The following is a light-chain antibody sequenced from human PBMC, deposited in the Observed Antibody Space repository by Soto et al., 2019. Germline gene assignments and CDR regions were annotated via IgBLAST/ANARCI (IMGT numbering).Light chain of an antibody. J-gene: IGKJ4*01. CDR3: QQSLNFPLA. Sequence: DIPMTQSPSFVSASVGDRVTITCRASQSISSWLVWYQQKPGKAPELLIYAASTLQSGVTSRFSGSGSGTDFTLTISSLQPEDIATYYCQQSLNFPLAFGGGTKVEIK. V-gene: IGKV1-12*01. CDR1: QSISSW. CDR2: AAS.